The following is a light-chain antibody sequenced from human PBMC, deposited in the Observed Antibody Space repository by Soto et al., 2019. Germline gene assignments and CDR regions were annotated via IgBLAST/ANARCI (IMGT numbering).Light chain of an antibody. CDR2: LDSDGSH. Sequence: QPVLTQSPSASASLGASVKLTCTLSSGHSSYAIAWHQQQPEKGPRYLMKLDSDGSHTKGDAIPDRFSGSSSGAERYLTISSLQSEDEAGDYCQTWGTGIHVVFGGGTKLTVL. CDR1: SGHSSYA. J-gene: IGLJ2*01. CDR3: QTWGTGIHVV. V-gene: IGLV4-69*01.